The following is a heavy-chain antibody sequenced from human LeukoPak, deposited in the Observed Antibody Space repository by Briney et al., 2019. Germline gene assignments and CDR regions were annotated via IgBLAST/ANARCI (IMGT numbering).Heavy chain of an antibody. CDR2: MWYDGSDK. J-gene: IGHJ6*04. D-gene: IGHD2-15*01. CDR3: ARDVCSGRSCYQLTPAYYGMDV. CDR1: GFSFDKYG. Sequence: GGSLRLSCTASGFSFDKYGMYWVRQAPGKGLEWVAGMWYDGSDKNYADSVKGRFTISRDNSENTLYLQMNSLRPEDTGIYYCARDVCSGRSCYQLTPAYYGMDVWGKGTTVTVSS. V-gene: IGHV3-33*07.